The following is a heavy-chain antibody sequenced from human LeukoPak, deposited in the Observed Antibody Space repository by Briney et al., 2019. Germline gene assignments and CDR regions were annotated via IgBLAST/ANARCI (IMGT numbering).Heavy chain of an antibody. Sequence: SETLSITCTVSGGSISSSSYYWGWIRQPPGKGLEWIGSIYYSGSTYYNPSLKSRVTISVDTSKNQFSLKLSSVTAADTAVYYCARHLNYDFWSGYSNNWFDPWGQGTLVTVSS. V-gene: IGHV4-39*01. D-gene: IGHD3-3*01. CDR1: GGSISSSSYY. CDR2: IYYSGST. J-gene: IGHJ5*02. CDR3: ARHLNYDFWSGYSNNWFDP.